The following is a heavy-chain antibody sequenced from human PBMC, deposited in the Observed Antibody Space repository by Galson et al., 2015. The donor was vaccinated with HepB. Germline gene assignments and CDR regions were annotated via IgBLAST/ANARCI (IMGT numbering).Heavy chain of an antibody. CDR1: GYTFTSYY. Sequence: QSGAEVKKPGASVKVSCKASGYTFTSYYMHWVRQAPGQGLEWMGIINPSGGSTSYAQKLQGRVTMTRDTSTSTVYMELSSLRSEDTAVYYCARDRGLWFGESLYYFDYWGQGTLVTVSS. CDR3: ARDRGLWFGESLYYFDY. CDR2: INPSGGST. J-gene: IGHJ4*02. V-gene: IGHV1-46*04. D-gene: IGHD3-10*01.